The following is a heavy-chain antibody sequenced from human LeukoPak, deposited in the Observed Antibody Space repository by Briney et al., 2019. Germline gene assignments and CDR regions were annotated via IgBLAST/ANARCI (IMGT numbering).Heavy chain of an antibody. Sequence: PGGSLRLSCAASEFTFSSYSMNWVRQAPGKGLEWVSSISGSSSYIYYADSVKGRFTISRDNAKNSLYLQMNSLRVEDTAVYYCARSYTGSPRNWFDSWGQGTLVTVSS. J-gene: IGHJ5*01. D-gene: IGHD1-26*01. CDR2: ISGSSSYI. CDR3: ARSYTGSPRNWFDS. V-gene: IGHV3-21*01. CDR1: EFTFSSYS.